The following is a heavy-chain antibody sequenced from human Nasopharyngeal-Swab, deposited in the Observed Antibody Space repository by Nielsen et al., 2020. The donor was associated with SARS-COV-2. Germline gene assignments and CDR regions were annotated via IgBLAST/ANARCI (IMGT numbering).Heavy chain of an antibody. CDR2: IYHSGST. Sequence: WIRRPPGKGLEWIGEIYHSGSTNYNPSLKSRVTISVDKSKNQFSLKLSSVTAADTAVYYCARSGNDFWSGYNYYYYGMDVWGQGTTVTVSS. J-gene: IGHJ6*02. CDR3: ARSGNDFWSGYNYYYYGMDV. D-gene: IGHD3-3*01. V-gene: IGHV4-4*02.